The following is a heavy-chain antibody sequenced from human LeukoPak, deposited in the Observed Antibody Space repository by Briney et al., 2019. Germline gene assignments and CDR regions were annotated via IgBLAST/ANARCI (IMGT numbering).Heavy chain of an antibody. D-gene: IGHD3-22*01. CDR3: AKPYYYDSSGYGIRYYFDY. V-gene: IGHV3-23*01. CDR1: GFTFSSYA. J-gene: IGHJ4*02. Sequence: GALRLSCAASGFTFSSYAMSWVRQAPGKGLEWVSAISGSGGSTYYADSVKGRFTISRDNSKNTLYLQMNSLRAEDTAVYYCAKPYYYDSSGYGIRYYFDYWGQGTLVTVSS. CDR2: ISGSGGST.